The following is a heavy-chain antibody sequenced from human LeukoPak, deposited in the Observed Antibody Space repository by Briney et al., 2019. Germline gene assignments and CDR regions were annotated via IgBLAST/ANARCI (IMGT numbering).Heavy chain of an antibody. CDR2: INWNGRSI. Sequence: GGSLRLSCAASRFTFDEYGMSWVRQTAGKGLEWVSGINWNGRSIGYADSVKGRFTVSRDNAKSSLYLKMNSLRAEDTALYYCARSRHSYDSSGFPHYWGQGTLVTVSS. D-gene: IGHD3-22*01. CDR1: RFTFDEYG. V-gene: IGHV3-20*04. CDR3: ARSRHSYDSSGFPHY. J-gene: IGHJ4*02.